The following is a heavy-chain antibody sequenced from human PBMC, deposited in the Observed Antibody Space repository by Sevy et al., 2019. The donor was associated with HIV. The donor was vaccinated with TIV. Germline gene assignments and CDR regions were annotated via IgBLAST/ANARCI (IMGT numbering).Heavy chain of an antibody. CDR2: INPNSGGT. V-gene: IGHV1-2*02. CDR1: GYTFTGYY. Sequence: ASVKVSCKASGYTFTGYYMHWVRQAPGQGLEWMGWINPNSGGTNYAQKSQGRVTMTRDTSISTAYMELSRLRSDDTAVYYCARERVYCSGGSCKPGGWFDPWGQGTLVTVSS. CDR3: ARERVYCSGGSCKPGGWFDP. D-gene: IGHD2-15*01. J-gene: IGHJ5*02.